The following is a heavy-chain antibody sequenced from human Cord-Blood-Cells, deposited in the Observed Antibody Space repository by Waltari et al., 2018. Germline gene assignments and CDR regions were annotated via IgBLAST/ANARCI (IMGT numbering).Heavy chain of an antibody. V-gene: IGHV1-8*01. CDR3: AKFSGAARRNFIDY. Sequence: QVQLVQSGAEVQKPGASVKVSCKASGYTFTSYDLNWVRQATGQGLEGMGWMNPNSGNTGYAQKFQGRVTMTRNTSISTAYMELSSLRSEDTAVYYCAKFSGAARRNFIDYWGQGTLVTVSS. J-gene: IGHJ4*02. CDR1: GYTFTSYD. CDR2: MNPNSGNT. D-gene: IGHD6-6*01.